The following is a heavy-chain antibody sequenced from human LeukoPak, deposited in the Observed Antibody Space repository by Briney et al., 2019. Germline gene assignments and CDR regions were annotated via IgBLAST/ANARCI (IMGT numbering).Heavy chain of an antibody. CDR2: INPNSGGT. CDR3: VVYVWGAHFDY. J-gene: IGHJ4*02. Sequence: ASVKVSCKASGYTFTSYDINWVRQAPGQGLEWMGWINPNSGGTNYAQKFQGRVTMTRDTSISTAYMELSRLRSDDTAVYYCVVYVWGAHFDYWGQGTLVTVSS. V-gene: IGHV1-2*02. D-gene: IGHD3-16*01. CDR1: GYTFTSYD.